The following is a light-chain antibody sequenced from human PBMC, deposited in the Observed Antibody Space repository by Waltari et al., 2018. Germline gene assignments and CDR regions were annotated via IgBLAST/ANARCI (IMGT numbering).Light chain of an antibody. J-gene: IGKJ2*01. Sequence: DVVMTQSPLSLPVTLGQAASISSKSSHSLVHSYGNTHLTWFQQRPGQSPRRLIYRVFNRDSGVPDRFSGSGSGTDFTLKITRVEAEDVGVYYCMQGTHWPYTFGPGTKLDIK. CDR2: RVF. V-gene: IGKV2-30*02. CDR3: MQGTHWPYT. CDR1: HSLVHSYGNTH.